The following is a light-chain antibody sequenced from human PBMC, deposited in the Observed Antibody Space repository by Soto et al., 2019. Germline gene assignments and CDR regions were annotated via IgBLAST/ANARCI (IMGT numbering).Light chain of an antibody. CDR3: QQCYRTPFT. CDR1: QSINNY. J-gene: IGKJ3*01. V-gene: IGKV1-39*01. Sequence: DIQLTQSPSSLSASVGDRVTITCRTSQSINNYLNWYQHIPGKAPRLLIYATSTLQRGVPPRFRGGGSGTLFTLTISSLQPEDFATYYCQQCYRTPFTFGPGTTADIK. CDR2: ATS.